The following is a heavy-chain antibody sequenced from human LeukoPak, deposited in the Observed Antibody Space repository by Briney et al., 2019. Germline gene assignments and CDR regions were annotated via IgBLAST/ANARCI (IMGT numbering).Heavy chain of an antibody. CDR3: ARALERYYFDF. Sequence: SQTHSLTFAISADTISGNNVSLISIRQSPSRGLEWLGRTYYMSKWFHEYAVSVKGRIIISPDTANNQFSLHLSSVTADDTGVYYCARALERYYFDFWGQGTLVTVSS. J-gene: IGHJ4*02. CDR1: ADTISGNNVS. CDR2: TYYMSKWFH. D-gene: IGHD1-1*01. V-gene: IGHV6-1*01.